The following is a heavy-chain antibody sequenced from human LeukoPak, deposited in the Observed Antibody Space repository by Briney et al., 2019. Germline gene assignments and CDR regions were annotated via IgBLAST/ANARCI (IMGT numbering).Heavy chain of an antibody. Sequence: ASVKVSCKASGYTFISYGISWVRQAPGQGLEWMGWISGYNGNTNYAQNLQGRVTMTTDTSTSTAYMEQRSLRSDDTAVYYGARAMRVVTVKSEQPKPRYFDLWGRGTQVTVSS. CDR1: GYTFISYG. CDR3: ARAMRVVTVKSEQPKPRYFDL. D-gene: IGHD2-21*02. V-gene: IGHV1-18*01. CDR2: ISGYNGNT. J-gene: IGHJ2*01.